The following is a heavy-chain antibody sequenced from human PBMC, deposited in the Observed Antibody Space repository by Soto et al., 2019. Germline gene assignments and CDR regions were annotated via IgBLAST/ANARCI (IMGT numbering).Heavy chain of an antibody. Sequence: SETLSLTCTVSGGSISSGGYYWSWIRQHPGKGLEWIGYIYYSGSTYYNPSLKSRVTISVDTSKNQFSLKLSSVTAADTAVYYCAVNVEMATINWFDPWGQGTLVTVSS. D-gene: IGHD5-12*01. CDR2: IYYSGST. J-gene: IGHJ5*02. CDR1: GGSISSGGYY. CDR3: AVNVEMATINWFDP. V-gene: IGHV4-31*03.